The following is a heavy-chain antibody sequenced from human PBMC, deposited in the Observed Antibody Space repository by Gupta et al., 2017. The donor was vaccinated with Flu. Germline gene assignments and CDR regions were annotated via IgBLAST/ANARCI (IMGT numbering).Heavy chain of an antibody. Sequence: QVQLVQSGAEVKKPGSSVKVSCKASGGTFSSYAISWVRQAPGQGLEWMGGIIPIFGTANYAQKFQGRVTITADESTSTAYMELSSLRSEDTAVYYCARDLWGGVVDPEDYYYYGMDVWGQGTTVTVSS. CDR3: ARDLWGGVVDPEDYYYYGMDV. J-gene: IGHJ6*02. D-gene: IGHD2-15*01. V-gene: IGHV1-69*01. CDR1: GGTFSSYA. CDR2: IIPIFGTA.